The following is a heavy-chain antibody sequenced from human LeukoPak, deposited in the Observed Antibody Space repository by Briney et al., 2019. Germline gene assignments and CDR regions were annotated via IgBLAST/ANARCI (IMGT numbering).Heavy chain of an antibody. CDR2: TFYTGRT. Sequence: PSETLSLTCAVSGDSIIYNIYWWDWLRLPPGERLEWICATFYTGRTFYSPSLKSRVSISVDTSKNQFSLDLSSATAADTAVYYCARRRHNFDFYDVWGQGTRVTVSS. D-gene: IGHD3/OR15-3a*01. CDR1: GDSIIYNIYW. CDR3: ARRRHNFDFYDV. J-gene: IGHJ3*01. V-gene: IGHV4-39*01.